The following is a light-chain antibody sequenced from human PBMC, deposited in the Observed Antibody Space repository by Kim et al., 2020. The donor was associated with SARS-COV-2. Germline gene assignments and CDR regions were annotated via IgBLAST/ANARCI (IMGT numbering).Light chain of an antibody. CDR2: QET. J-gene: IGLJ2*01. V-gene: IGLV3-1*01. CDR1: KLGHKY. Sequence: VSPGQTASITCSGDKLGHKYVAWYQQKPGQPPVLVIHQETKRPSGIPERFSASNSGNTATLTISGTQAMDEADYYCQTWDSSTVVFGGGTQLTVL. CDR3: QTWDSSTVV.